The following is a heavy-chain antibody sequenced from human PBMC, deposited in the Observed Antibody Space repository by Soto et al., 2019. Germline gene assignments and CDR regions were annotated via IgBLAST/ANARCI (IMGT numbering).Heavy chain of an antibody. J-gene: IGHJ6*02. V-gene: IGHV4-31*03. CDR1: GGSISSGGYY. CDR3: ARELRYFDWLRYGMDV. CDR2: IYYSGST. D-gene: IGHD3-9*01. Sequence: SETLSLTCTVSGGSISSGGYYWSWIRQHPGKGLEWIGYIYYSGSTYYNPSLKSRVTISVDTSKNQFSLKLSSVTAADTAVYYCARELRYFDWLRYGMDVWGQGTTVTVSS.